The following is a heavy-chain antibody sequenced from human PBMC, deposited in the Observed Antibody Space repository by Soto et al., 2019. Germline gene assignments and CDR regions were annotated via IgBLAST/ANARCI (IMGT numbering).Heavy chain of an antibody. CDR1: GGSISSGGYY. D-gene: IGHD1-1*01. J-gene: IGHJ6*02. Sequence: KPSETLSLTCTVSGGSISSGGYYWSWIRQHPGKGLEWIGYIYYSGSTYYNPSLKSRVTISVDTSKNQFSLKLSSVTAADTAVYYCARGVEGGYYYGMDVWGQGTTVTVSS. CDR3: ARGVEGGYYYGMDV. V-gene: IGHV4-31*03. CDR2: IYYSGST.